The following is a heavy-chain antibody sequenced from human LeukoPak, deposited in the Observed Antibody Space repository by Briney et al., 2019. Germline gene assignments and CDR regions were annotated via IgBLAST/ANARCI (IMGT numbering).Heavy chain of an antibody. CDR3: ATGRDGYAFDI. V-gene: IGHV1-69*06. CDR1: GGTFSSYA. Sequence: ASVKVSCKASGGTFSSYAISWVRQAPGQGLEWMGGIIPIFGTANYAQKFQGRVTITADKSTSTAYMELSSLRSEDTAVYYCATGRDGYAFDIWGQGTMVTVSS. CDR2: IIPIFGTA. D-gene: IGHD2-21*02. J-gene: IGHJ3*02.